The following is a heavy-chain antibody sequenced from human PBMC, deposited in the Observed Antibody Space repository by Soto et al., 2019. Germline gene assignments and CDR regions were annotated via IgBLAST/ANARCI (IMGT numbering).Heavy chain of an antibody. Sequence: GGSLRLSCAVSGFTFSTYSMNWVRQTPGKGLEWLSYISSSSSDIYYADSVKGRFTISRDNAKNSLYLQMNSLRAEDTAVYYCARDARAVTPPFPFDYWGQGTLVTVSS. CDR1: GFTFSTYS. V-gene: IGHV3-48*01. CDR2: ISSSSSDI. CDR3: ARDARAVTPPFPFDY. D-gene: IGHD4-17*01. J-gene: IGHJ4*02.